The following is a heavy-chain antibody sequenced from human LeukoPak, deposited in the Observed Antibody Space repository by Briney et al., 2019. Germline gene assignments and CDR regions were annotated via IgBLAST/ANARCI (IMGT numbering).Heavy chain of an antibody. V-gene: IGHV4-39*01. Sequence: SETLSLTCAVSGDYISSSSYYWGWIRQSPGTGLEWIGDIYHSGQTYYNPSLKSRVAISIDTSKNQFSLRLRSMTAADTAVFYRARRRYYDSTGYFEWGRGTLVTVSS. J-gene: IGHJ1*01. CDR2: IYHSGQT. CDR1: GDYISSSSYY. D-gene: IGHD3-22*01. CDR3: ARRRYYDSTGYFE.